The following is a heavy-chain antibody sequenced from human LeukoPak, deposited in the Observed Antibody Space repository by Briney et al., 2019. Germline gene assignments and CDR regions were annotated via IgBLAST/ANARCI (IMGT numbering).Heavy chain of an antibody. J-gene: IGHJ3*02. D-gene: IGHD1-26*01. CDR2: IIPIFGTA. CDR1: GGTFSSYA. CDR3: AIGNILVGATFRAFDI. V-gene: IGHV1-69*01. Sequence: GASVKVSCKASGGTFSSYAISWVRQAPGQGLEWMGGIIPIFGTANYAQKFQGRVTITADESTSTAYMELSSLRSEDTAVYYCAIGNILVGATFRAFDIWGQGTMVAVSS.